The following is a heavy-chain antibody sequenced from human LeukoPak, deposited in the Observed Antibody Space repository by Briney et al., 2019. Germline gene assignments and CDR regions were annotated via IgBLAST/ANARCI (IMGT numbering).Heavy chain of an antibody. J-gene: IGHJ5*02. V-gene: IGHV4-39*07. D-gene: IGHD2-8*01. CDR2: IYYSGST. CDR3: ARVPNCTNGVCYHNWFDP. Sequence: SQTLSLTCTVSGGSISSGSYYWGWIRQPPGKGLEWIGSIYYSGSTYYNPSLKSRVTISVDTSKNQFSLKLSSVTAADTAVYYCARVPNCTNGVCYHNWFDPWGQGTLVTVSS. CDR1: GGSISSGSYY.